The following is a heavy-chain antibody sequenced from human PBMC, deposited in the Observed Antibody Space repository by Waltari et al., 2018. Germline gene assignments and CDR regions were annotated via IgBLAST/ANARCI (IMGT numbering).Heavy chain of an antibody. D-gene: IGHD3-3*01. J-gene: IGHJ4*02. CDR2: ISYDGGNK. CDR1: GFTFSSYA. V-gene: IGHV3-30-3*01. Sequence: QVQLVESGGGVVQPGRSLRLSCAASGFTFSSYAMHWVHQAPGKGLEWVAVISYDGGNKYYADSVKGRFTISRDNSKNTLSLQMNSLRAEDTAVYYCARDTIFGVVITLLDYWGQGTLVTVSS. CDR3: ARDTIFGVVITLLDY.